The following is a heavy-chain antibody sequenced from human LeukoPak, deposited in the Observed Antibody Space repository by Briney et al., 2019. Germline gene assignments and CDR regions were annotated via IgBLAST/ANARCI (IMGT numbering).Heavy chain of an antibody. D-gene: IGHD3-10*02. V-gene: IGHV3-7*01. Sequence: GGSLILSCAASGFRFNTYWMSWFGQAPGKGREGVANIKQDGNEKYYADSVKGRFTISRDNGKNSLDLQMNSLRAEDTAVYYCAELGITMIGGVWGKGTTVTISS. CDR1: GFRFNTYW. J-gene: IGHJ6*04. CDR3: AELGITMIGGV. CDR2: IKQDGNEK.